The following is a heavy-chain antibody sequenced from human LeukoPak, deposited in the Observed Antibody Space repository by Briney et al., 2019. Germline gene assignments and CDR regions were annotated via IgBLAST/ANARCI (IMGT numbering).Heavy chain of an antibody. J-gene: IGHJ4*02. D-gene: IGHD3-22*01. CDR2: MNPNSGNT. Sequence: ASVKVSCKASGYTFTSYDINWVRQATGQGLEWMGWMNPNSGNTGYAQKFQGRVTITRNTSISTAYMELSSLRSEDTAVYYCARGPYDSRDFDYWGQGTLVTVSS. CDR1: GYTFTSYD. CDR3: ARGPYDSRDFDY. V-gene: IGHV1-8*03.